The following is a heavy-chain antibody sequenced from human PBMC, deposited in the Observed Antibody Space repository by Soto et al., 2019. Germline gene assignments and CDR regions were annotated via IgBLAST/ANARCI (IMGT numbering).Heavy chain of an antibody. CDR3: ARVFGFGGMDV. V-gene: IGHV4-31*03. CDR2: IYYSGST. Sequence: SETLSLTCTVSGGSISSGGYYWSWSRQHPGKGLEWIGYIYYSGSTYYNPSLKSRVTISVDTSKNQFSLKLSSVTAADTAAYYCARVFGFGGMDVWGQGTTVTVSS. J-gene: IGHJ6*02. CDR1: GGSISSGGYY. D-gene: IGHD3-10*01.